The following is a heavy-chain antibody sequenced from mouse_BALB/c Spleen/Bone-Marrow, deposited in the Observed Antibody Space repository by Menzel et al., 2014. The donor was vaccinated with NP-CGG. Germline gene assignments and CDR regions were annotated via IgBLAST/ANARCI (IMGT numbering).Heavy chain of an antibody. Sequence: VQLQQSGAELARPGASVKMSCRASGYTFTTYTIHWVRQRPGQGQEWIGYINPSSGYTNYIQKFKDKATLTADKSSSTAYMQLSSLTSEDSAVYYCARRDDGYVFFDYWGQGTTLTVSS. D-gene: IGHD2-3*01. CDR1: GYTFTTYT. CDR2: INPSSGYT. J-gene: IGHJ2*01. V-gene: IGHV1-4*01. CDR3: ARRDDGYVFFDY.